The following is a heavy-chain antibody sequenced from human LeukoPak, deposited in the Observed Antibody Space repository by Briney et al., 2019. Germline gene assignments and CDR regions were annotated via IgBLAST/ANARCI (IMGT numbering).Heavy chain of an antibody. V-gene: IGHV4-59*01. CDR3: VREGYDSSGYFLDY. Sequence: SETLSLTCTVSGGSISGYYWSWIRQSPGRGLEWMGYIHYSGSTDYNPSLKSRVTMSVDTSKNQCSPKLSSVTAADAAVYYCVREGYDSSGYFLDYWGQGTLVTVSS. CDR1: GGSISGYY. J-gene: IGHJ4*02. D-gene: IGHD3-22*01. CDR2: IHYSGST.